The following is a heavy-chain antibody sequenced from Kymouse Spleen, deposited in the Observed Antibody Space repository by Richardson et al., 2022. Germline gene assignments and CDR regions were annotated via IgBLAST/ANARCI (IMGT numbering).Heavy chain of an antibody. CDR1: GFTFSNAW. D-gene: IGHD1-26*01. CDR2: IKSKTDGGTT. Sequence: EVQLVESGGGLVKPGGSLRLSCAASGFTFSNAWMSWVRQAPGKGLEWVGRIKSKTDGGTTDYAAPVKGRFTISRDDSKNTLYLQMNSLKTEDTAVYYCTTGRWELLPFDYWGQGTLVTVSS. J-gene: IGHJ4*02. V-gene: IGHV3-15*01. CDR3: TTGRWELLPFDY.